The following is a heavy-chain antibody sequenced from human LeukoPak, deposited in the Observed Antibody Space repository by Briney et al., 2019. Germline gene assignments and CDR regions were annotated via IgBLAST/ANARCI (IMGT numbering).Heavy chain of an antibody. CDR1: GFTFSDYY. V-gene: IGHV3-23*01. CDR3: AKDHDYGDFRWFDP. CDR2: ISGSGGST. Sequence: GGSLRLSCAASGFTFSDYYMSWIRQAPGKGLEWVSAISGSGGSTYYADSVKGRFTISRDNSKNTLYLQMNSLRAEDTAVYYCAKDHDYGDFRWFDPWGQGTLVTVSS. J-gene: IGHJ5*02. D-gene: IGHD4-17*01.